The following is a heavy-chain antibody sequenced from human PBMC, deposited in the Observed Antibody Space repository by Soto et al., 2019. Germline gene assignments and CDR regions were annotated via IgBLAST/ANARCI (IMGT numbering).Heavy chain of an antibody. J-gene: IGHJ6*02. CDR3: ASGGRSDEITYYYYSYGMDV. Sequence: QVQLVQSGAEVKKPGSSVKVSCKASGGTFRSYAISGVRQAPGKGLEWMGGIIPIFGTANYAQKFQGRVTIAADESTSTAYMELSSLRSEDTAVYYCASGGRSDEITYYYYSYGMDVWGQGTTGTVSS. D-gene: IGHD3-16*01. CDR2: IIPIFGTA. V-gene: IGHV1-69*01. CDR1: GGTFRSYA.